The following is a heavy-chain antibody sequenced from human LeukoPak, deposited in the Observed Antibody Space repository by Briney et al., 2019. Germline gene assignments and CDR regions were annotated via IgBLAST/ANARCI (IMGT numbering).Heavy chain of an antibody. Sequence: ASVKVSCKASGYTFTSYDINWVRQASGQGLEWMGWMNPNSGNTDYAQKFQGRVTMTRNTSISTAYMELSSLRSEDTAVYYCARELEDTALDGVDVWGQGTTVTVSS. V-gene: IGHV1-8*01. J-gene: IGHJ6*02. CDR1: GYTFTSYD. D-gene: IGHD5-18*01. CDR2: MNPNSGNT. CDR3: ARELEDTALDGVDV.